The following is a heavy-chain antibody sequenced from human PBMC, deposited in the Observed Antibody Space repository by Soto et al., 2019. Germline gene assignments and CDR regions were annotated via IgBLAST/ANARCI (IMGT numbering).Heavy chain of an antibody. D-gene: IGHD3-3*01. J-gene: IGHJ5*02. CDR3: ARDPYDFWSGYSQKINWFDP. V-gene: IGHV3-21*01. CDR2: ISSSSSYI. CDR1: GFTFSSYS. Sequence: PGWSLRLSCAASGFTFSSYSMNWVRQAPGKGLEWFSSISSSSSYIYYADSVKGRFTISRDNAKNSLYLQMNSLRAEDTAVYYCARDPYDFWSGYSQKINWFDPWGQGTLVTVSS.